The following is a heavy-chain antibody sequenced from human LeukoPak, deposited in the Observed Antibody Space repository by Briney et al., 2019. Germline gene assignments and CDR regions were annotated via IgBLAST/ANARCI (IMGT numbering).Heavy chain of an antibody. Sequence: PGRSLRLSCAASAFTFSSYGMDWVRQAPGKGLEWVAVISYDGSNKYYADSVKGRFTISRNNSKNTLYLHMNSLRAEDTALYYCAKDGSSSWYYYDYWGQGALVTVSS. CDR3: AKDGSSSWYYYDY. CDR1: AFTFSSYG. CDR2: ISYDGSNK. D-gene: IGHD6-13*01. J-gene: IGHJ4*02. V-gene: IGHV3-30*18.